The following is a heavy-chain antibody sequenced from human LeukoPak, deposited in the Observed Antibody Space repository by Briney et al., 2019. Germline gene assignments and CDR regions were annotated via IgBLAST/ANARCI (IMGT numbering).Heavy chain of an antibody. CDR2: ISRNGGST. J-gene: IGHJ4*02. CDR1: GFTFSSFA. D-gene: IGHD2/OR15-2a*01. Sequence: GGSLRLSCSASGFTFSSFAMHWVRQAPGKGLEYVAAISRNGGSTYYADSVKGRFTISRDNSKSTLYLQMSSLRAEDTAVSLCVKDLRSDFMGVLSRYLSYWGQGTLVTVSS. CDR3: VKDLRSDFMGVLSRYLSY. V-gene: IGHV3-64D*09.